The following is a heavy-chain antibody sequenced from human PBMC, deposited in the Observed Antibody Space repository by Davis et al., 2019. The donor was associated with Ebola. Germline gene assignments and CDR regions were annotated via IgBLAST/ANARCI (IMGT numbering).Heavy chain of an antibody. J-gene: IGHJ5*02. CDR3: ARDLWFGA. V-gene: IGHV4-59*01. CDR2: IYYSGST. CDR1: GGSISNYY. Sequence: PSETLSLTCTVSGGSISNYYWSWIRRPPGKGLEWIGYIYYSGSTNYNPSLKSRVTISVDTSKNQFSLKLSSVTAADTAVYYCARDLWFGAWGQGTLVTVSS.